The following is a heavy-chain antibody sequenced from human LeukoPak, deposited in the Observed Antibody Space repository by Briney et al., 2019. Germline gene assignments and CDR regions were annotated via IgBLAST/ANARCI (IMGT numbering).Heavy chain of an antibody. V-gene: IGHV5-51*01. CDR2: IYPGDSDT. D-gene: IGHD3-16*01. J-gene: IGHJ5*02. Sequence: GESLKISCKGSGYSFTTYWIGCVRLMPRKGLEWMGIIYPGDSDTRYSPSFQGQVTISADKSISTAYLQWSSLKASDTAMYYCARLCWTSFLGAWFDPWGQGTLVTVSS. CDR1: GYSFTTYW. CDR3: ARLCWTSFLGAWFDP.